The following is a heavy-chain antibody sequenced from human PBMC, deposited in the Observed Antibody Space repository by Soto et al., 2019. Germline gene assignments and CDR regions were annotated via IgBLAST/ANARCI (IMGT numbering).Heavy chain of an antibody. CDR2: ISYDGSNK. CDR3: AKGEYYYGSGSPYYGMDV. V-gene: IGHV3-30*18. CDR1: GFTFSSYG. J-gene: IGHJ6*02. D-gene: IGHD3-10*01. Sequence: VESGGGVVQSGMSLRLSCAASGFTFSSYGMHWVRQAPGKGLEWVAVISYDGSNKYYADSVKGRFTISRDSSKNTLYLEMNSLRPEDTAVYYCAKGEYYYGSGSPYYGMDVWGQGTTVTVSS.